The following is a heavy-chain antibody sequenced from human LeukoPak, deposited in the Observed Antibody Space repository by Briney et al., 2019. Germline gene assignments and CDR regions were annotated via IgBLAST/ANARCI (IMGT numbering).Heavy chain of an antibody. Sequence: GGSLRLSCAASGFTFSNFGMHWVRQAPGRGLEWVAFIRYDGTNKYYADSVKGRFTISRDNSKNMAYLQMNSLRAEDTAVYYCAKDFSPTPTGYYMDYWGQGTLVTVSS. CDR1: GFTFSNFG. V-gene: IGHV3-30*02. J-gene: IGHJ4*02. D-gene: IGHD3-9*01. CDR2: IRYDGTNK. CDR3: AKDFSPTPTGYYMDY.